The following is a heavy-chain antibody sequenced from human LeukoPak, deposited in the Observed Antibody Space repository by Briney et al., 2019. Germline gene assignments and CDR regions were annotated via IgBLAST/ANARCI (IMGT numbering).Heavy chain of an antibody. Sequence: SETLSLTCTVSGGSLSSSSYYWGWIRQPPGTGLEGIGSIYYSGSTYYNPSLKSRVTISVDTSKNQFSLKLSSVTAADTAVYYCARGALPGSYRPPFFDYWGQGTLVTVSS. V-gene: IGHV4-39*07. CDR1: GGSLSSSSYY. CDR2: IYYSGST. J-gene: IGHJ4*02. CDR3: ARGALPGSYRPPFFDY. D-gene: IGHD1-26*01.